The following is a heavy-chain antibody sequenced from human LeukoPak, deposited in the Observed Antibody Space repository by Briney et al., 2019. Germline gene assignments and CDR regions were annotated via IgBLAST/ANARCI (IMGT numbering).Heavy chain of an antibody. CDR2: INHSGST. Sequence: SETLSLTCAVYGGSFSGYYWSWIRQPPGKGLEWIGEINHSGSTNYNPSLQSRVTISVDTSKNQFSLKLSSVTAADTAVYYCARVGSDVLRFLEWPIDAFDIWGQGTMVTVSS. CDR3: ARVGSDVLRFLEWPIDAFDI. CDR1: GGSFSGYY. J-gene: IGHJ3*02. V-gene: IGHV4-34*01. D-gene: IGHD3-3*01.